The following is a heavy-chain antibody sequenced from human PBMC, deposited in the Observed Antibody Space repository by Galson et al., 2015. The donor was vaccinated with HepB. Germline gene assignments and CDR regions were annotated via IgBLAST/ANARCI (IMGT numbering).Heavy chain of an antibody. V-gene: IGHV3-30*18. CDR2: ISYDGSNK. D-gene: IGHD4-17*01. J-gene: IGHJ4*02. CDR1: GFTFSSYG. Sequence: SLRLSCAASGFTFSSYGMHWARQAPGKGLEWVAVISYDGSNKYYADSVKGRFTISRDNSKNTLYLQMNSLRAEDTAVYYCAKGSSPYGDYVDLTWFDYWGQGTLVTVSS. CDR3: AKGSSPYGDYVDLTWFDY.